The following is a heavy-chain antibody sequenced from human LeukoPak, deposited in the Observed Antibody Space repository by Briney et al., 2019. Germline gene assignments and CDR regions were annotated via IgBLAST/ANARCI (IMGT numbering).Heavy chain of an antibody. D-gene: IGHD5-18*01. CDR2: INYSGNT. J-gene: IGHJ4*02. CDR1: GGSISSDY. Sequence: SETLSLTCTVSGGSISSDYWSWIRQPPGKGLEWIGHINYSGNTNNNPSLKNRVTISVDTSKNQFSLNLSSMTAADTAMYYCARTLSGYSYGLFDYWGQGTLVTVSS. CDR3: ARTLSGYSYGLFDY. V-gene: IGHV4-59*08.